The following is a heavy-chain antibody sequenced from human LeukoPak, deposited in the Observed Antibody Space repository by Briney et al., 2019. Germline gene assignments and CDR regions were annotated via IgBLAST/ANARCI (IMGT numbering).Heavy chain of an antibody. J-gene: IGHJ4*02. CDR2: IYNSGST. Sequence: SETLSLTCTVSGGSISSYYWNWIRQPPGKGLEWSGYIYNSGSTNNNPSLKSRVNISVDTSKKQFSLKLSSVTAADTAVYYCARETPYGSGSYPFDYWGQGILVTVSS. V-gene: IGHV4-59*01. CDR3: ARETPYGSGSYPFDY. CDR1: GGSISSYY. D-gene: IGHD3-10*01.